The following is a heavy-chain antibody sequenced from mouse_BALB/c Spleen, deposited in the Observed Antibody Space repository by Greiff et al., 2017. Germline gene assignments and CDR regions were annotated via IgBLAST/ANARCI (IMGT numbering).Heavy chain of an antibody. D-gene: IGHD2-4*01. CDR1: GFNIKDYY. CDR3: NACGLRRDYAMDY. CDR2: IDPENGDT. V-gene: IGHV14-4*02. Sequence: VQLQQSGAELVRSGASVKLSCTASGFNIKDYYMHWVKQRPEQGLEWIGWIDPENGDTEYAPKFQGKATMTADTSSNTAYLQLSSLTSEDTAVYCCNACGLRRDYAMDYWGQGTSVTVSS. J-gene: IGHJ4*01.